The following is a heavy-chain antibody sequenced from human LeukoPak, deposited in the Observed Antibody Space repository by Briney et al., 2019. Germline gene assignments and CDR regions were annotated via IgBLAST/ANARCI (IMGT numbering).Heavy chain of an antibody. Sequence: PSETLSLTCTVSGGSISSSSYYWGWIRQPPGKGLEWIGSIYYSGSTYYNPSLKSRVTISVDTSKNQFSLKLSSVTAADTAVYYCARAYSPPQWSPFDYWGQGTLVTVSS. CDR1: GGSISSSSYY. J-gene: IGHJ4*02. CDR3: ARAYSPPQWSPFDY. V-gene: IGHV4-39*07. CDR2: IYYSGST. D-gene: IGHD6-13*01.